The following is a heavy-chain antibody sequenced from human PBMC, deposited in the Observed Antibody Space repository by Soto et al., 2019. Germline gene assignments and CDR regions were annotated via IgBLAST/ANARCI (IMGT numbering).Heavy chain of an antibody. CDR2: INHSGST. V-gene: IGHV4-34*01. J-gene: IGHJ4*02. CDR1: GGSFSGYY. CDR3: ARGLYSGYDG. D-gene: IGHD5-12*01. Sequence: QVQLQQWGAGLLKPSETLSLTCAVYGGSFSGYYWSWIRQPPGKGLEWIGEINHSGSTNYNPSLKSRVTISVDTSKNQFSLKLSSVTAADTAVYYCARGLYSGYDGWGQGTLVTVSS.